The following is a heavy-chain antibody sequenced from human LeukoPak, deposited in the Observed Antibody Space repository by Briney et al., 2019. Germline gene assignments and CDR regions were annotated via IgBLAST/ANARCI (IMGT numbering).Heavy chain of an antibody. J-gene: IGHJ4*02. D-gene: IGHD1-26*01. Sequence: GGSLRLSCVASGFTLHDHAMHWIRQAPGKGLEWVSVISGSGGSTYYADSVKGRFTISRDNSKNTLYLQMNSLRAEDTAVYYCAKRGGSYYGDFDYWGQGTLVTVSS. CDR1: GFTLHDHA. CDR3: AKRGGSYYGDFDY. CDR2: ISGSGGST. V-gene: IGHV3-23*01.